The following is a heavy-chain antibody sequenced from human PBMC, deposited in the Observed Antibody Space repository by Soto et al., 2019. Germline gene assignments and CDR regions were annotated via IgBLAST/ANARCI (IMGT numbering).Heavy chain of an antibody. CDR2: INHGGGT. J-gene: IGHJ6*02. CDR1: GASIASEHW. Sequence: QVQLQESGPGLVTPSGTLSLTCAVSGASIASEHWWSWVRQVPGKGLEWIAEINHGGGTHYNPSLQSRVTISLDKDKNHFSLEVTSLTAADTAVYYCARNDFYDMDVWGQGTTVTVSS. CDR3: ARNDFYDMDV. V-gene: IGHV4-4*02.